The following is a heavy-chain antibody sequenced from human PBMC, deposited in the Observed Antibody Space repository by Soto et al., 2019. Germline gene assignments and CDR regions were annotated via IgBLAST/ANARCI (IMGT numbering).Heavy chain of an antibody. J-gene: IGHJ6*02. CDR3: TKRRNVLRFLEWSSGMEV. V-gene: IGHV3-30*18. CDR2: ISDDGSNK. D-gene: IGHD3-3*01. CDR1: GFTFSNYG. Sequence: GGSLRLSCAASGFTFSNYGMHWVRQAPGKGLEWVAFISDDGSNKYYADSMKGRFTMSRDNSKRALYLQMSSLRVEDTAVYYCTKRRNVLRFLEWSSGMEVWGQGTTVTVSS.